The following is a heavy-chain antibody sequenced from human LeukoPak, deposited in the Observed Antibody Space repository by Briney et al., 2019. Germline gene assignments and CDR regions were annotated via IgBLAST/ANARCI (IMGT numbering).Heavy chain of an antibody. CDR2: IIPIFGTA. CDR1: VGTFSSYA. CDR3: ARAHSSSSDWFDP. J-gene: IGHJ5*02. D-gene: IGHD6-6*01. V-gene: IGHV1-69*01. Sequence: GASVKVSCKASVGTFSSYAISWVRQAPGRGLEWMGGIIPIFGTANYAQKFQGRVTITADESTSTAYMELSSLRSEDTAVYYWARAHSSSSDWFDPWGQGTLVTVSS.